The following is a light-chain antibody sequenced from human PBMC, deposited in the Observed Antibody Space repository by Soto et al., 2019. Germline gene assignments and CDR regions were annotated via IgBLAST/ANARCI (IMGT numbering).Light chain of an antibody. CDR2: GTS. V-gene: IGKV3-20*01. Sequence: EIVLTQSPGTLSLSPGERATLSCRASQSVRSSYLAWYQQKPGQAPRLLIYGTSSRATAIPDRFSGSGSGTDLTLTISRLEPEDSAVYYCQQYDTSSWTFGPGTKVEIK. J-gene: IGKJ1*01. CDR1: QSVRSSY. CDR3: QQYDTSSWT.